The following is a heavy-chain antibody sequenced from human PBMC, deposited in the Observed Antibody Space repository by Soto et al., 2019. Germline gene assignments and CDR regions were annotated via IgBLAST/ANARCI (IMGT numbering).Heavy chain of an antibody. D-gene: IGHD3-10*01. V-gene: IGHV1-8*01. Sequence: ASVKVSCKASGYTFTSYDINWVRQATGQGLEWMGWMNPNSGNTGYAQKFQGRVTMTRDTSISTAYMELSSLRSEDTAVYYCARVFPMARGAVGYWGQGTLVTVSS. CDR1: GYTFTSYD. J-gene: IGHJ4*02. CDR2: MNPNSGNT. CDR3: ARVFPMARGAVGY.